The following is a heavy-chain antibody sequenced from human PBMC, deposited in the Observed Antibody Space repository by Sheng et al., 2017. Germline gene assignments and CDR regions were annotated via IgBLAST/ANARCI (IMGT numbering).Heavy chain of an antibody. CDR2: ISYDGSNK. CDR3: ARTSSWGGSNWFDP. V-gene: IGHV3-30-3*01. CDR1: GFTFSSYA. Sequence: ESVGGVVQPGRSLRLSCAASGFTFSSYAMHWVRQAPGKGLEWVAVISYDGSNKYYADSVKGRFTISRDNSKNTLYLQMNSLRAEDTAVYYCARTSSWGGSNWFDPWGRGTLVTVSS. D-gene: IGHD6-13*01. J-gene: IGHJ5*01.